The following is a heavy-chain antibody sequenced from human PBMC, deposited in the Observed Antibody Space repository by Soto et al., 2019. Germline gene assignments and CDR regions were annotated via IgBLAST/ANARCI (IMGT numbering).Heavy chain of an antibody. D-gene: IGHD2-2*01. V-gene: IGHV4-39*01. CDR2: FHYSENT. J-gene: IGHJ6*02. Sequence: QLQLQESGPGLVKPSETLSLTCTVSGGSISSGPYSWGWIRQPPGEGLEWIGTFHYSENTYYNPSPESQVPITLGTAKNQFSPKGTSVTVADTAIYYCARLGGYCSTTSCYGFYGMDVWGQGTTVIVSS. CDR1: GGSISSGPYS. CDR3: ARLGGYCSTTSCYGFYGMDV.